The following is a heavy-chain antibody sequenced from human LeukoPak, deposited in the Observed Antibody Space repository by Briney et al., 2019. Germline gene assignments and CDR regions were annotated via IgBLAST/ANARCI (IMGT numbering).Heavy chain of an antibody. CDR3: ARVVISPNWFDP. V-gene: IGHV1-69*05. D-gene: IGHD2-21*01. J-gene: IGHJ5*02. Sequence: SVKVSCKASGGTFSSYAISWVRQAPGQGLEWMGGIIPIFGTANYAQKFQGRVTITTDESTSTAYMELSSLRSEDTAVYYCARVVISPNWFDPWGQGTLVTVSS. CDR1: GGTFSSYA. CDR2: IIPIFGTA.